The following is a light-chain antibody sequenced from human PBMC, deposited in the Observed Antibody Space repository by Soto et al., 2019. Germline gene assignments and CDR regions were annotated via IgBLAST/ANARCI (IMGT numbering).Light chain of an antibody. CDR1: NSNVGSST. J-gene: IGLJ1*01. V-gene: IGLV1-44*01. Sequence: QSVLTPPPSASGTPGQRVTISCSGSNSNVGSSTVHWYQHLPGTARKLLIYGNNQRPSGVADRYSRSTSGTSPSLARCGRRSEDESHYYCATWDEILNGYVFGTGTKVTV. CDR3: ATWDEILNGYV. CDR2: GNN.